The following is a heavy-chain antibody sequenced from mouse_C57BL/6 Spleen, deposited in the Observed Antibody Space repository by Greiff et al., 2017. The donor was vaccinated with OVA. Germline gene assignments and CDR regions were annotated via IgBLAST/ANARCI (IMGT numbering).Heavy chain of an antibody. J-gene: IGHJ3*01. CDR2: IWRGGST. CDR1: GFSLTSYG. Sequence: VQLQQSGPGLVQPSQSLSITCTVSGFSLTSYGVHWVRQSPGKGLEWLGVIWRGGSTDYNAAFMSRLSITKDNSKSQVFFKMNSLQADDTAIYYCAKNEGAYDYDGAWFAYWGQGTLVTVSA. D-gene: IGHD2-4*01. V-gene: IGHV2-5*01. CDR3: AKNEGAYDYDGAWFAY.